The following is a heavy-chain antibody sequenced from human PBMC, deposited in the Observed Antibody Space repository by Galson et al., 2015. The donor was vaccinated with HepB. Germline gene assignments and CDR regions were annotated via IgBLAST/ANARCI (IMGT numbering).Heavy chain of an antibody. CDR1: GYTFTGYY. Sequence: SVKVSCKASGYTFTGYYMHWVRQAPGQGLEWMGWINPNSGGTNYAQKFQGRVTMTRDTSISTAYMELSSLRSEDTAVYYCARDRSGGNGYFDLWGRGTLVTVSS. D-gene: IGHD1-1*01. V-gene: IGHV1-2*02. CDR2: INPNSGGT. CDR3: ARDRSGGNGYFDL. J-gene: IGHJ2*01.